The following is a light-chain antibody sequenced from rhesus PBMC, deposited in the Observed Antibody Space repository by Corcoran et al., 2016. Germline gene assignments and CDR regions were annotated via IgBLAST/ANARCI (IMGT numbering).Light chain of an antibody. CDR2: GAS. Sequence: QVILTQSPATLSLSPGERATLSCRASQSVSSYLAWYQQKPGQAPRLLIYGASSRATGFPDRFSGSGSGPDFTLTISSLEPEDVGVYHCYQHSSGYSFGQGTKVEIE. V-gene: IGKV3-10*01. CDR3: YQHSSGYS. J-gene: IGKJ2*01. CDR1: QSVSSY.